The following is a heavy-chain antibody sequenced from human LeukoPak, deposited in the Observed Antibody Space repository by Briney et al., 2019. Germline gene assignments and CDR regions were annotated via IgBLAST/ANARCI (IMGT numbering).Heavy chain of an antibody. CDR3: ARVGVNYGDSYPFDY. CDR1: GFTFSSYG. J-gene: IGHJ4*02. V-gene: IGHV3-30*02. Sequence: GGSLRLSCAASGFTFSSYGMHWVRQAPGKGLEWVAFIRYDGSNKYYADSVKGRFTISRDNSKNTLYLQMNSLRAEDTAVYYCARVGVNYGDSYPFDYWGQGTLVTVSS. CDR2: IRYDGSNK. D-gene: IGHD4-17*01.